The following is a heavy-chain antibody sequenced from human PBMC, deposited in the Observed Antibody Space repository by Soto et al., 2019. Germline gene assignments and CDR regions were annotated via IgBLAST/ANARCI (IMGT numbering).Heavy chain of an antibody. CDR3: ARKGGGDCPGGGCFSLDF. J-gene: IGHJ4*02. CDR1: GATFRTNP. D-gene: IGHD2-15*01. CDR2: IVPMSGTP. V-gene: IGHV1-69*01. Sequence: QVQLVQSGAEVKKPGSSVKVSCKVSGATFRTNPIAWVRQAPGQGLEWMGGIVPMSGTPKYAQKFQDRVTIIADESTITAYMELRTLSSEDTAIYYCARKGGGDCPGGGCFSLDFWGQGTLITVSS.